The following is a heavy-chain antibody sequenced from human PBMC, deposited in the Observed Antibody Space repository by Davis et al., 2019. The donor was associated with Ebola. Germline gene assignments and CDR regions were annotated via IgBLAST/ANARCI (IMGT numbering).Heavy chain of an antibody. CDR3: TRGLGEFPGDY. CDR2: INPSSGDT. J-gene: IGHJ4*02. D-gene: IGHD3-10*01. CDR1: GYTFTGYY. Sequence: ASVNVSCKPSGYTFTGYYMHWVRQAPGQGLEWVGRINPSSGDTVYEQKFQGGVTMTRETSIRTFYMEVSRLTSDDTALYYCTRGLGEFPGDYWGQGTLVTVSP. V-gene: IGHV1-2*06.